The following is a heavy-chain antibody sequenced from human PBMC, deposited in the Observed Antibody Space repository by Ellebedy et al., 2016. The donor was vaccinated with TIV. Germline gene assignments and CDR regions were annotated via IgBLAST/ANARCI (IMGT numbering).Heavy chain of an antibody. CDR3: ARNRNDFDANGYWNY. CDR2: INHDGAIK. Sequence: GESLKISCAASGFSFREYYMSWIRQAPGKGLECVAYINHDGAIKYYADAVRGRFTVSRDNAENSLHLQMNSLRADDTAVYYCARNRNDFDANGYWNYWGPGAQVTVSS. V-gene: IGHV3-11*01. J-gene: IGHJ4*02. CDR1: GFSFREYY. D-gene: IGHD3-22*01.